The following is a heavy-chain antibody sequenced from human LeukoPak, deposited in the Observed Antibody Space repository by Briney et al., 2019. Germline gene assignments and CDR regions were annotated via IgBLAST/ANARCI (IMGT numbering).Heavy chain of an antibody. Sequence: PGGSLRLSCAASGFTFSSYAMHWVRQAPGKGLEWVAVISYDGSNKYYADSVKGRFTISRDNSKNTLYLQMNSLRAEDTAVYYCARDPNIYGSGAMVDPWGQETLVTVSS. CDR3: ARDPNIYGSGAMVDP. D-gene: IGHD3-10*01. J-gene: IGHJ5*02. CDR1: GFTFSSYA. V-gene: IGHV3-30*04. CDR2: ISYDGSNK.